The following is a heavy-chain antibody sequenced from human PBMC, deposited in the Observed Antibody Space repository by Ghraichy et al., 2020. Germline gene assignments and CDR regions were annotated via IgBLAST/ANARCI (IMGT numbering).Heavy chain of an antibody. CDR1: GYSFTSYW. CDR3: ARQAPYCSSTSCYNY. D-gene: IGHD2-2*02. CDR2: IYPGDSDT. Sequence: GESLNISCKGSGYSFTSYWIGWVRQMRGKGLEWMGFIYPGDSDTRYSPSFQGQVTISADKYISTAYLQWCSLNASDTAMYYCARQAPYCSSTSCYNYWGQGTLVTVSS. V-gene: IGHV5-51*01. J-gene: IGHJ4*02.